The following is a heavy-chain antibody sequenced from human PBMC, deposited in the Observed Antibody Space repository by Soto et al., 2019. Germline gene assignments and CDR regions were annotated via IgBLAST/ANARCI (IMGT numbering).Heavy chain of an antibody. Sequence: SETLSLTCTVSGGSVSSGSYYWSWIRQPPGKGLEWIGYIYYSGSTNYNPSLKSRVTISVDTSKNQFSLKLSSVTAADTAVYYCARGVRQPSDGSGYGMDVWGQGTTVTVSS. V-gene: IGHV4-61*01. CDR3: ARGVRQPSDGSGYGMDV. CDR1: GGSVSSGSYY. CDR2: IYYSGST. D-gene: IGHD3-10*01. J-gene: IGHJ6*02.